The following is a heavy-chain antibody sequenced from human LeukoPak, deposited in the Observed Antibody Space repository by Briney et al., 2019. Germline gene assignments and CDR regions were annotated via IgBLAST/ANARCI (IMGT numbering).Heavy chain of an antibody. CDR3: ATRPGGSTWYGVFDF. CDR1: GASMSDHY. J-gene: IGHJ4*02. Sequence: SETLSLTCTVSGASMSDHYWSWIRQPPGKGLEWIGYVYGSGTTNYNPSLNGRVTMSVDTSKNQFSLKLTSVTPADTALYYCATRPGGSTWYGVFDFWSRGTLVTVSS. CDR2: VYGSGTT. D-gene: IGHD6-13*01. V-gene: IGHV4-59*11.